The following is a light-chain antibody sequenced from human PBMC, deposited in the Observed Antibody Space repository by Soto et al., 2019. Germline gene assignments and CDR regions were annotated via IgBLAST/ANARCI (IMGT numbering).Light chain of an antibody. CDR1: QSISSSY. Sequence: EIVLTQSPGTLSLSPGERATLSCRASQSISSSYLAWYQQKPGQAPRLLIYGASSRASGFPNRFSGSGSGTDFTLTISRLEPEDFAEYYCQHYGSSLSITFGQGTRLEIK. V-gene: IGKV3-20*01. J-gene: IGKJ5*01. CDR3: QHYGSSLSIT. CDR2: GAS.